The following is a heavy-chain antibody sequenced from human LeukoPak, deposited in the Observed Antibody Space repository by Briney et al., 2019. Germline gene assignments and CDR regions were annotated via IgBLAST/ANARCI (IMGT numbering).Heavy chain of an antibody. CDR3: VRVESYDKNDYYRPFDC. V-gene: IGHV3-11*04. D-gene: IGHD3-22*01. Sequence: GGSLRLSCAASGFTFSDYYVSWIRQAPGKGLEWVSYISGSGTTIYYADSVKGRFTISRDNAKKSLYLQMNSLRAEDTAVYYCVRVESYDKNDYYRPFDCWGQGTLVIVSS. CDR2: ISGSGTTI. J-gene: IGHJ4*02. CDR1: GFTFSDYY.